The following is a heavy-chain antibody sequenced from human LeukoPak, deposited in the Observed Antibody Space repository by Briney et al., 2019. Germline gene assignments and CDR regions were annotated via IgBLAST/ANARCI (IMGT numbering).Heavy chain of an antibody. CDR2: INHSGST. CDR3: ARGSRTPDY. CDR1: GGSFSGYY. Sequence: SETLSLTCAVYGGSFSGYYWIWIRQPPGKGLEWIGEINHSGSTIYNPSLQSRVTISVDTSKIQFSLKLSSVSAADTAVYYCARGSRTPDYWGQGTLVTVSS. V-gene: IGHV4-34*01. J-gene: IGHJ4*02.